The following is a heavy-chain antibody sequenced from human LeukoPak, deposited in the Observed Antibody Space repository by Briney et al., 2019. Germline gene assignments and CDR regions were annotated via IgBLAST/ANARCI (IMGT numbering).Heavy chain of an antibody. Sequence: ASVKVSCKASGYTFTGYYMHWVRQAPGQGLEWMGWISAYNGNTNYAQKLQGRVTMTTDTSTSTAYMELRSLRSDDTAVYYCARLVVVAAIRYYGMDVWGQGTTVTVSS. CDR2: ISAYNGNT. J-gene: IGHJ6*02. D-gene: IGHD2-15*01. V-gene: IGHV1-18*04. CDR1: GYTFTGYY. CDR3: ARLVVVAAIRYYGMDV.